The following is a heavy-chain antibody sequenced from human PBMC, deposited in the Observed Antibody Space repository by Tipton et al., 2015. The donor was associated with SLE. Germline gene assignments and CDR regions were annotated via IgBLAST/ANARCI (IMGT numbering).Heavy chain of an antibody. CDR1: DGSFIDYF. CDR3: ARRTSRGWYYYYGLDV. J-gene: IGHJ6*02. V-gene: IGHV4-34*01. Sequence: LRLSCAVYDGSFIDYFWSWIRQPPGKGLEWIGEINHSGSTNYNPSLKSRVTISVDTSKNQFSLNLSSVTAADTAIYYCARRTSRGWYYYYGLDVWGQGTTVTVSS. D-gene: IGHD5-24*01. CDR2: INHSGST.